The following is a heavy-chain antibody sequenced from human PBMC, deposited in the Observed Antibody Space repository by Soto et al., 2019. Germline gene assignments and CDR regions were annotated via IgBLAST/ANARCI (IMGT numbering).Heavy chain of an antibody. D-gene: IGHD3-10*01. Sequence: GGSLRLSCAASGFTFSSYAMHWVRQAPGKGLEWVAVISYDGSNKYYADSVKGRFTISRDNSKNTLYLQMNSPRAEDTAGYYCAREGWYHGSGSYKRDGMDVWGQGTTVTVSS. CDR3: AREGWYHGSGSYKRDGMDV. J-gene: IGHJ6*02. CDR1: GFTFSSYA. V-gene: IGHV3-30-3*01. CDR2: ISYDGSNK.